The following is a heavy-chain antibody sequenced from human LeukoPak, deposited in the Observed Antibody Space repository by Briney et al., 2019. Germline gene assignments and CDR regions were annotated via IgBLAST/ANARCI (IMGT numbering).Heavy chain of an antibody. J-gene: IGHJ3*02. CDR1: GFTFSSYN. CDR3: ARDQGWYGDAFDI. V-gene: IGHV3-21*01. Sequence: GGSLRLSCAASGFTFSSYNMNWVRQAPGKGLEWVSSITRSSSYIYYADSVEGRFTISRDNAKNSLYLQMNSLRAEDTAVYYCARDQGWYGDAFDIWGQGTMVTVSS. D-gene: IGHD6-19*01. CDR2: ITRSSSYI.